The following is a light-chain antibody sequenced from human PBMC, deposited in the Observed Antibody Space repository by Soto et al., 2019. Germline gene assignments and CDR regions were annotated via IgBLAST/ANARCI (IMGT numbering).Light chain of an antibody. Sequence: DVVMTQSPLSLPVTLGQPASISCRSSQSLVHSDGNTYLFWCQQRPGQSPRRLIYKVSNRGSGVPDRFSGSGSGTDFTLKINRVEAEDVGVYYFMQSTHWPHTFGQGTKLEIK. CDR1: QSLVHSDGNTY. J-gene: IGKJ2*01. V-gene: IGKV2-30*02. CDR3: MQSTHWPHT. CDR2: KVS.